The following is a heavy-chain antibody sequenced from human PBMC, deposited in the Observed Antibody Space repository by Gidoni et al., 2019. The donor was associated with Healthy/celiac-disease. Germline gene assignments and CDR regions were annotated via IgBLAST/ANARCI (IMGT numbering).Heavy chain of an antibody. CDR1: GFTFSSYE. D-gene: IGHD5-18*01. J-gene: IGHJ6*02. V-gene: IGHV3-48*03. CDR3: ARKSPAMQSNYYYYGMDV. CDR2: ISSSGRTI. Sequence: EVQLVESGGGLVQPGGSLRLSCAASGFTFSSYEMNWVRQAPGTGLEWVSYISSSGRTIYYADSVKGRFTISRDNAKNSLYLQMNSLRAEDTAVYYCARKSPAMQSNYYYYGMDVWGQGTTVTVSS.